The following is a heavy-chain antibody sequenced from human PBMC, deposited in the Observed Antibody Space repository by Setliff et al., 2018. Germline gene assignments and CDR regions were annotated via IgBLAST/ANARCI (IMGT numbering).Heavy chain of an antibody. V-gene: IGHV3-48*04. CDR1: GFTFSNAW. J-gene: IGHJ2*01. D-gene: IGHD3-22*01. Sequence: PGGSLRLSCTASGFTFSNAWMSWVRQAPGKGLEWVSYISSSSSTIYYADSVKGRFTITRDNAKNSLYLQMNSLRAEDTAVYYCARGAIYDSSGYYYAWYFDLWGRGTLVTVSS. CDR3: ARGAIYDSSGYYYAWYFDL. CDR2: ISSSSSTI.